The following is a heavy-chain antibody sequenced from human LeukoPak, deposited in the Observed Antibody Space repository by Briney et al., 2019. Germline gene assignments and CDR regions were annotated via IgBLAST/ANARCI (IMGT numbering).Heavy chain of an antibody. CDR1: GFTASSNY. V-gene: IGHV3-53*01. CDR3: ARVTADPPFRKIWFGIYN. J-gene: IGHJ4*02. D-gene: IGHD3-10*01. CDR2: IYSGGST. Sequence: GGSLRLSCAASGFTASSNYMSWVRQAPGKGLEWVSVIYSGGSTYYADSVKGRFTISRDNSKNTLYLQMNSLRAEDTAVYYCARVTADPPFRKIWFGIYNWGQGTLVTVSS.